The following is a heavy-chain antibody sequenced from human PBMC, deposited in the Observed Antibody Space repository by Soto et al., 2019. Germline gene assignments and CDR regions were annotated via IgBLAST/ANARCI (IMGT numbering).Heavy chain of an antibody. CDR1: GYTFTSYG. CDR2: ISAYNGNT. D-gene: IGHD3-10*01. Sequence: ASVKVSCKXSGYTFTSYGISWVRQAPGQGLEWMGWISAYNGNTNYAQKLQGRVTMTTDTSTSTAYMELRSLRSDDTAVYYCAREYYGSGSYYYYYYGMDVWGQGTTVTVSS. CDR3: AREYYGSGSYYYYYYGMDV. V-gene: IGHV1-18*01. J-gene: IGHJ6*02.